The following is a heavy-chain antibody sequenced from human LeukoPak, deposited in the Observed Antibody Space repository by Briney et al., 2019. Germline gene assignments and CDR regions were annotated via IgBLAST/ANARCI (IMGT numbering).Heavy chain of an antibody. CDR3: ASSRDKYSSSWYNRFDP. V-gene: IGHV1-18*01. D-gene: IGHD6-13*01. J-gene: IGHJ5*02. Sequence: ASVKVSCKASGYTFTSYGISWVRQAPGQGLEWMGWISAYNGNTNYAQKLQGRVTMTTDTSTSTAYMELRSLRSDDTAVYYCASSRDKYSSSWYNRFDPWGQGTLVTVSS. CDR2: ISAYNGNT. CDR1: GYTFTSYG.